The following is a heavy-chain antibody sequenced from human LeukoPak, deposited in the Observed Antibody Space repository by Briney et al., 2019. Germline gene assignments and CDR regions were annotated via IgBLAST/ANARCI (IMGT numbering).Heavy chain of an antibody. Sequence: NSSETLSLTCAVYGGSFSGYYWSWIRQPPGKGLEWIGEINHSGSTNYNPSLKSRVTISVDTSKNQSSLKLSSVTAADTAVYHCAADSSSRDYWGQGTLVTVSS. CDR1: GGSFSGYY. J-gene: IGHJ4*02. V-gene: IGHV4-34*01. CDR3: AADSSSRDY. CDR2: INHSGST. D-gene: IGHD6-6*01.